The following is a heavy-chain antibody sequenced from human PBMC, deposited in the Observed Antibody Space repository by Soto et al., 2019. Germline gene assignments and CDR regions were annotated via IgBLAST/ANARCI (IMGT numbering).Heavy chain of an antibody. V-gene: IGHV4-39*01. J-gene: IGHJ5*02. Sequence: PSETLSLTCTVSGGSISSSRYYWGWIRQPPGKGLEWSGSIYYSGSTYYNPSRKSRVTISVDTSKNQFSLKLSSVTAADTAVYYCARHRGKDDFGSGYPELDWFDPWGQGTLVTGSS. CDR3: ARHRGKDDFGSGYPELDWFDP. CDR2: IYYSGST. CDR1: GGSISSSRYY. D-gene: IGHD3-3*01.